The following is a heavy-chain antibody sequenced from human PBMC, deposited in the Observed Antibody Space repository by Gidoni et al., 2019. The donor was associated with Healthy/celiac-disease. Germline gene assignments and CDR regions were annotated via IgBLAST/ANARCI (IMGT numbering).Heavy chain of an antibody. Sequence: EVQLVESGGGLVKPGGSLRLSCAASGFTFSSYSMNWVRQAPGKGLEWVSSISSSSSYIYYADSVKGRFTISRDNAKNSLYLQMNSLRAEDTAVYYCARASSGWIDAFDIWGQGTMVTVSS. CDR2: ISSSSSYI. J-gene: IGHJ3*02. CDR1: GFTFSSYS. D-gene: IGHD6-19*01. V-gene: IGHV3-21*01. CDR3: ARASSGWIDAFDI.